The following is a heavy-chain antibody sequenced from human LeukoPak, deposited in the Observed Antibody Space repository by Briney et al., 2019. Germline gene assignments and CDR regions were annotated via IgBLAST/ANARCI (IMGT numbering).Heavy chain of an antibody. D-gene: IGHD2-21*02. CDR2: IYYSGST. V-gene: IGHV4-59*08. J-gene: IGHJ6*02. Sequence: SETLSLTCTVSGGSISSYYWSWIRQPPGKGLEWIGYIYYSGSTNYNPSLKSRVTISVDTSKSQFSLKLSSVTAADTAVYYCARHPHCGGDCYSGSFGMDVWGQGTTVTVSS. CDR1: GGSISSYY. CDR3: ARHPHCGGDCYSGSFGMDV.